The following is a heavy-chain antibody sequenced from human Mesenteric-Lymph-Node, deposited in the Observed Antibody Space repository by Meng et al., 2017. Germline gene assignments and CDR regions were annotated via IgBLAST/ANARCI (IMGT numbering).Heavy chain of an antibody. CDR3: ARGLYSSGWSPYFDY. D-gene: IGHD6-19*01. CDR1: GGSVSSGSYY. CDR2: IYYSGST. V-gene: IGHV4-61*01. J-gene: IGHJ4*02. Sequence: SETLSLTCTVSGGSVSSGSYYWSWIRQPPGKGLEWIGYIYYSGSTNYNPSLKSRVTISVDTSKNQFSLKLSSVTAADTAVYYCARGLYSSGWSPYFDYWGQGTLVTVSS.